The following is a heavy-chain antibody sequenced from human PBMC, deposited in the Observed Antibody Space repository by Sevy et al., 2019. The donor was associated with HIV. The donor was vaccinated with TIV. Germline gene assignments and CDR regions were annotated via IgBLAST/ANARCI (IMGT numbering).Heavy chain of an antibody. V-gene: IGHV3-49*03. J-gene: IGHJ4*02. Sequence: GGSLRLSCTASGFTFGDYAMSWFRQAPGKGLEWVGFIRSKAYGGTTEYAASVKGRFTISRDDSKSIACLQMNSLKTEDTAVYYCTRVGGYSYGYIYYFDYWGQGTLVTVSS. CDR1: GFTFGDYA. CDR2: IRSKAYGGTT. CDR3: TRVGGYSYGYIYYFDY. D-gene: IGHD5-18*01.